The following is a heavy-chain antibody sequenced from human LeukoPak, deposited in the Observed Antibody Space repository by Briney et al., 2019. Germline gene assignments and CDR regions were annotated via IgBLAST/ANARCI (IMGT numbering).Heavy chain of an antibody. D-gene: IGHD1-1*01. V-gene: IGHV3-73*01. CDR2: IRSKANSYAT. J-gene: IGHJ4*02. CDR1: GFTFSGSA. CDR3: TRHGGGQNAHRDY. Sequence: GGSLRLSCAASGFTFSGSAMHWVRQASGKGLEWVGCIRSKANSYATAYAASVKGRFTISRDDSKNTAYLQMNSLKTEDTAVYYCTRHGGGQNAHRDYWGQGTLVTVSS.